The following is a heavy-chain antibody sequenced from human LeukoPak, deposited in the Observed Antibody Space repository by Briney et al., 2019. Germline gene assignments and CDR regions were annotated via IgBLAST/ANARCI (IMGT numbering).Heavy chain of an antibody. V-gene: IGHV4-4*07. CDR3: ARGGRYYDSSGYRAYAIDI. CDR1: GGSTNTYY. Sequence: SETLSLTCTVSGGSTNTYYWTWVRQPAGRGLEWIGLIYTSGSTNYNPSLKSRVTMSVDTSKNQFSLKLSSVTAADTAVYYCARGGRYYDSSGYRAYAIDIWGQGTMVTVSS. D-gene: IGHD3-22*01. CDR2: IYTSGST. J-gene: IGHJ3*02.